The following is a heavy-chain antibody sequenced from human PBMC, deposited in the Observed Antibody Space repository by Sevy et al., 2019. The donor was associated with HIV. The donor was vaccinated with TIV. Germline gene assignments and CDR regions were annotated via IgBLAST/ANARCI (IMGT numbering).Heavy chain of an antibody. CDR2: INPTSGGT. J-gene: IGHJ5*02. CDR3: ARGGDSSSWQWFDP. Sequence: ASVKVSCQASGYTFTTYFIHWVRQAPGQGLEYMGWINPTSGGTNYPQKFQGRVTMTRDTSVNTAYMVLTNLRSDDTAVDYCARGGDSSSWQWFDPWGQGTLVTVSS. D-gene: IGHD6-13*01. CDR1: GYTFTTYF. V-gene: IGHV1-2*02.